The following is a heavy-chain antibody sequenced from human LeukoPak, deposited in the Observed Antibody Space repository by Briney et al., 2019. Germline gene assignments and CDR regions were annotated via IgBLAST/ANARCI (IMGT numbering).Heavy chain of an antibody. J-gene: IGHJ5*02. Sequence: SETLSLTCAVYGGSFSGYYWSWIRQPPGKGLEWIGEINHSGSTNYNPSLKSRVTISVDTSKNQFSLRLSSVTAADTAVYYCAKALAVAGTGWFDPWGQGTLVTVSS. CDR2: INHSGST. CDR3: AKALAVAGTGWFDP. CDR1: GGSFSGYY. V-gene: IGHV4-34*01. D-gene: IGHD6-19*01.